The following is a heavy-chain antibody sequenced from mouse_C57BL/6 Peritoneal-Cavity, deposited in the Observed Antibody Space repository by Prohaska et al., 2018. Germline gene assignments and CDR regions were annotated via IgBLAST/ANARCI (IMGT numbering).Heavy chain of an antibody. Sequence: EVQLLETGGGLVQPGGSRGLSCEGSGFNFSGFWMSWVRQTPGKTMEWSGDINSDGIVINYAPSIKDRFTIFRDNDKSTLYLQMSTVRYEDTATFSRMRDGNYWSLDVWRRRSTVTVSS. CDR3: MRDGNYWSLDV. V-gene: IGHV11-2*01. D-gene: IGHD2-1*01. CDR2: INSDGIVI. CDR1: GFNFSGFW. J-gene: IGHJ1*03.